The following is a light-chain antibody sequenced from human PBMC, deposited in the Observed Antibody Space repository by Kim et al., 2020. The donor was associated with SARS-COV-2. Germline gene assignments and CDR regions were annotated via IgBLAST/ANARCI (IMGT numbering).Light chain of an antibody. CDR1: QSVGRN. J-gene: IGKJ2*01. CDR3: QHYNDWPLFT. CDR2: GAS. Sequence: VSPGERVTLAGRASQSVGRNLGWYQQKPGQAPRLLIYGASTRATAVPARFSASGSGTEYTLTISSLQSEDFVVYFCQHYNDWPLFTFGQGTKLEI. V-gene: IGKV3-15*01.